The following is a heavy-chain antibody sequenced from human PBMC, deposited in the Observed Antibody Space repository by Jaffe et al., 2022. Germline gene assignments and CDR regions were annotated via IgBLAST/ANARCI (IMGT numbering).Heavy chain of an antibody. CDR3: ARVEQLERDFDY. J-gene: IGHJ4*02. CDR1: GFTVSSNY. Sequence: EVQLVESGGGLVQPGGSLRLSCAASGFTVSSNYMSWVRQAPGKGLEWVSVIYSGGSTYYADSVKGRFTISRDNSKNTLYLQMNSLRAEDTAVYYCARVEQLERDFDYWGQGTLVTVSS. CDR2: IYSGGST. D-gene: IGHD1-1*01. V-gene: IGHV3-66*02.